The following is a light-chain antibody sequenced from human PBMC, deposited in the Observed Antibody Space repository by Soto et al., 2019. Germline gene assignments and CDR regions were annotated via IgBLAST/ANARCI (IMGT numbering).Light chain of an antibody. V-gene: IGKV3-20*01. J-gene: IGKJ1*01. CDR1: QSARSTY. Sequence: DIELTQAPGTLSLSAGASATLSCRASQSARSTYLAWYQQTPGQAPRLLILGASSRAAGIPDRFNGSGSGTDFTLTISSLESEEGAVYDGQHYGSSPRTFGQGTKVDIK. CDR2: GAS. CDR3: QHYGSSPRT.